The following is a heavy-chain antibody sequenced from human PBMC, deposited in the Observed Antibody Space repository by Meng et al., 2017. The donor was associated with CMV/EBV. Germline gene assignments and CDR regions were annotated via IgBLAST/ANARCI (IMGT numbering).Heavy chain of an antibody. Sequence: ASVKVSCKTSGYTFTSYGITWVRQAPGQGLEWMGWISAYNGNTNYAQKLQGRVTMTTDTSTSTAYMDPRDLRFDDTAVYYCARARVDDVLTGYLPQGDVYYYGMDVWGLGTTVTVSS. V-gene: IGHV1-18*01. CDR3: ARARVDDVLTGYLPQGDVYYYGMDV. J-gene: IGHJ6*02. CDR1: GYTFTSYG. D-gene: IGHD3-9*01. CDR2: ISAYNGNT.